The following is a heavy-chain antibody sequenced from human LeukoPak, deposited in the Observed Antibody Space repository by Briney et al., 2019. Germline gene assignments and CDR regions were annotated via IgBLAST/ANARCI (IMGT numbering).Heavy chain of an antibody. V-gene: IGHV3-21*01. CDR1: GFTFSSYN. Sequence: GGSLRLSCAASGFTFSSYNMNWVRQAPGKGLEWVSSISSSSGHIYYADSVKGRFTISRDNAKNSLYLQMNSLRAEDTAVYYCARANYDFWSGFSSQTDYWGQGTLVTVSS. CDR2: ISSSSGHI. CDR3: ARANYDFWSGFSSQTDY. D-gene: IGHD3-3*01. J-gene: IGHJ4*02.